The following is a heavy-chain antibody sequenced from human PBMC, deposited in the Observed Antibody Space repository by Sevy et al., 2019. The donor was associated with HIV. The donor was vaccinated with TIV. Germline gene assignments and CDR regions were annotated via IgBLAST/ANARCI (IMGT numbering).Heavy chain of an antibody. Sequence: SETLSLTCAVYGGSFRDYYWGWIRQPPGKGLEWIGEINHSGSNNYNPSLKSRVTISVDTSKNQFSLKLTSVTAADTAVYYCARTVVVVAATLDSWGQGTLVTVSS. CDR2: INHSGSN. D-gene: IGHD2-15*01. CDR3: ARTVVVVAATLDS. J-gene: IGHJ4*02. CDR1: GGSFRDYY. V-gene: IGHV4-34*01.